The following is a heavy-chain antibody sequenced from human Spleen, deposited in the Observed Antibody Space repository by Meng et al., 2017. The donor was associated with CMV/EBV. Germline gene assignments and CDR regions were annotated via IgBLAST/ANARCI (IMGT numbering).Heavy chain of an antibody. D-gene: IGHD6-19*01. Sequence: GGSLRLSCAASGFTFSSYAMHWVRQAPGKGLEWVAVISYDGSNKYYADSVKGRFTISRDNSKNTLYLQMKSLRADDTAVYYCATPTLSIEVAGTDYWGQGALVTVSS. CDR1: GFTFSSYA. CDR3: ATPTLSIEVAGTDY. V-gene: IGHV3-30-3*01. CDR2: ISYDGSNK. J-gene: IGHJ4*02.